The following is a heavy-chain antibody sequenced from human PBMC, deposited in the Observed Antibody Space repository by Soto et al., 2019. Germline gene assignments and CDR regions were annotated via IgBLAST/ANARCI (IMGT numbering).Heavy chain of an antibody. D-gene: IGHD1-7*01. CDR2: INPSGGST. V-gene: IGHV1-46*01. CDR1: GYAFTSYY. CDR3: ARDGRGTGTTFYGMDV. Sequence: ASVKVSCKASGYAFTSYYMHWVRQAPGQGLEWMGIINPSGGSTSYAQKFQGRVTMTRDTSTSTVYMELSSLRSEDTAVYYCARDGRGTGTTFYGMDVWGQGTTVTVSS. J-gene: IGHJ6*02.